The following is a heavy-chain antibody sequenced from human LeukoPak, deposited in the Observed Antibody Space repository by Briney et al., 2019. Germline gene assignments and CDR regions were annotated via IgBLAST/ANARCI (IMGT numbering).Heavy chain of an antibody. V-gene: IGHV3-74*01. CDR1: GFSFSSFT. CDR2: INSDGGDT. D-gene: IGHD3-3*01. Sequence: GGSLRLSCAASGFSFSSFTMNWVRQAPGKGLMWVSRINSDGGDTIYADSVKGRFTISIDNAKNSLYLQMNSLRAEDTAVYYCARSRRDFWSGYGFSDAFDIWGQGTMVTVSS. J-gene: IGHJ3*02. CDR3: ARSRRDFWSGYGFSDAFDI.